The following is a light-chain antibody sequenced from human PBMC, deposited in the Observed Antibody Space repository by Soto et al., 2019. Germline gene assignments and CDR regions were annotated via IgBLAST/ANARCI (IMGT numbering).Light chain of an antibody. CDR3: SSYTSSSFYV. CDR2: EVS. CDR1: SRDVGGYNY. Sequence: QSALTQPASVSGSPGQSITISCTGTSRDVGGYNYVSWYQQHPGKAPKPMIYEVSNRPSGVSNRFSGSKSGNTASLTISGLQAEDEADYYCSSYTSSSFYVVGTGTKVTVL. J-gene: IGLJ1*01. V-gene: IGLV2-14*01.